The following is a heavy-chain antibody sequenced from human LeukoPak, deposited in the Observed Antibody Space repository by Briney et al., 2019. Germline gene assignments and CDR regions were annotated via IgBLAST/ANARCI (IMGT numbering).Heavy chain of an antibody. CDR3: ARSKILYDSSGYALEI. CDR2: ITPIFGTT. CDR1: GGTFSDSA. Sequence: ASVKVSRKSSGGTFSDSAINWVRQAPGQGLEWMGGITPIFGTTKYVQKFQGRVSITADTSTFTAYMELSSLRSEDTAIYYCARSKILYDSSGYALEIWGQGTLVTVSS. J-gene: IGHJ3*02. V-gene: IGHV1-69*06. D-gene: IGHD3-22*01.